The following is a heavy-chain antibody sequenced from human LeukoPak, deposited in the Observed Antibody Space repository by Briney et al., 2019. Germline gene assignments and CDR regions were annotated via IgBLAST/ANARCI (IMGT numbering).Heavy chain of an antibody. J-gene: IGHJ4*02. D-gene: IGHD2-2*01. CDR3: ARDIVVVPAALDY. CDR1: GFTFSSYS. CDR2: ISSSSSYI. Sequence: PGGSLRLSCAASGFTFSSYSMNWVRQAPGKGLEWVSSISSSSSYIYYADSVKGRFTISRDNAKNSLYLQMNSLRAEDTAVYYCARDIVVVPAALDYWGQRALVTVSS. V-gene: IGHV3-21*01.